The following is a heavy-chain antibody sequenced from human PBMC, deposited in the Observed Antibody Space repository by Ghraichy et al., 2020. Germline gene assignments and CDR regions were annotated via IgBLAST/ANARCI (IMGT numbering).Heavy chain of an antibody. D-gene: IGHD6-13*01. CDR2: IYYSGST. CDR3: ARHAAAGTARFDP. J-gene: IGHJ5*02. V-gene: IGHV4-39*01. Sequence: SETLSLTCTVSGGSISSSSYYWGWIRQPPGKGLEWIGSIYYSGSTYYNPSLKSRVTISVDTSKNQFSLKLSSVTAADTAVYYCARHAAAGTARFDPWGQGTLVTVSS. CDR1: GGSISSSSYY.